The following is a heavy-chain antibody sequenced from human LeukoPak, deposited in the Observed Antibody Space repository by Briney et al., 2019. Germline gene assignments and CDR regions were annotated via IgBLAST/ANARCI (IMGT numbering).Heavy chain of an antibody. D-gene: IGHD2-2*01. Sequence: PSETLSLTCAVYGGSFSGYYWSWIRQPPGKGPEWIGEINHSGSTNYNPSLKSRVTISVDTSKNQFSLKLSSVTAADTAVYYCARGGGYCSSTSCLYYFDYWGQGTLVTVSS. CDR2: INHSGST. V-gene: IGHV4-34*01. J-gene: IGHJ4*02. CDR3: ARGGGYCSSTSCLYYFDY. CDR1: GGSFSGYY.